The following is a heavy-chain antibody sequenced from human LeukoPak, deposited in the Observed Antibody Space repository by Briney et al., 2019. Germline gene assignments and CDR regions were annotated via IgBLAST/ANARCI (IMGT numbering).Heavy chain of an antibody. D-gene: IGHD2-8*01. V-gene: IGHV4-39*01. Sequence: PSETLSLTCTVSSGSIGSSSNYWGWIRQAPGKGLEWIGNVYYSGSTFYNPSLKSRVTISVDTSKNQFSLKLRSVTAADTAIYYCARGSFNVVFGNWFDPWGQGTLVTVSS. CDR1: SGSIGSSSNY. CDR3: ARGSFNVVFGNWFDP. J-gene: IGHJ5*02. CDR2: VYYSGST.